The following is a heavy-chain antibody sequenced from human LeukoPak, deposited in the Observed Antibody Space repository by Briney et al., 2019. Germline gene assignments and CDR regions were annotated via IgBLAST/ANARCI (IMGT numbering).Heavy chain of an antibody. CDR3: KGAGPPWFDP. D-gene: IGHD6-19*01. V-gene: IGHV4-38-2*02. CDR1: GYSISSGYY. CDR2: MSSSGIS. Sequence: SETLSLTCTVSGYSISSGYYWGWIRQPAGKGLEWIGRMSSSGISTYSPSLKSRVTISIDTSRNQFSMNLNSVTAADTAVYCAKGAGPPWFDPWGQGTLVTVSS. J-gene: IGHJ5*02.